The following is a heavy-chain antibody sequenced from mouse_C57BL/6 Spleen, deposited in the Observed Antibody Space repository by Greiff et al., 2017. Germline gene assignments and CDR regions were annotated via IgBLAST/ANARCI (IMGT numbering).Heavy chain of an antibody. J-gene: IGHJ4*01. CDR2: SNPNYGTT. V-gene: IGHV1-39*01. Sequence: EVQLVESGPELVKPVASVPISCKASGYSFTDYNMNWVKQSNGKSLEWIGVSNPNYGTTSSNQKFKGKATLTVDQSSSTAYRQLNRLTSEDSAVYYCARSPYYDYDDAMDYWGQGTSVTVSS. CDR3: ARSPYYDYDDAMDY. D-gene: IGHD2-4*01. CDR1: GYSFTDYN.